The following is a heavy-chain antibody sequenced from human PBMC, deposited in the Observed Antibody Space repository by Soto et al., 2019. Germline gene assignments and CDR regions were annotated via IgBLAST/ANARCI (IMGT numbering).Heavy chain of an antibody. Sequence: SETLSLTSTASGGPISIYYWSWIRQPPGKGLEWIGYIYYRGSTNYKPSIKSRDNITVDTYKNQYSLKMHSMTAADTAVYYCARAGSSWPSYYYYYGMDVWGQGTTVT. V-gene: IGHV4-59*01. CDR2: IYYRGST. CDR3: ARAGSSWPSYYYYYGMDV. D-gene: IGHD6-13*01. J-gene: IGHJ6*02. CDR1: GGPISIYY.